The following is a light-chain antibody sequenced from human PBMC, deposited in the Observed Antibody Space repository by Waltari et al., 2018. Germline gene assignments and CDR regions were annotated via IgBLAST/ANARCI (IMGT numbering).Light chain of an antibody. CDR3: CSYAGSSTLV. CDR1: SSDVGSYNL. Sequence: QSALTQPASVSGSPGQSLTIPCTGTSSDVGSYNLVSRYQQHPGKAPKLMIYEGLKRPSGVSNRFSGSKSGNTASLTISGLQAEDEADYYCCSYAGSSTLVFGGGTKLTVL. CDR2: EGL. J-gene: IGLJ3*02. V-gene: IGLV2-23*01.